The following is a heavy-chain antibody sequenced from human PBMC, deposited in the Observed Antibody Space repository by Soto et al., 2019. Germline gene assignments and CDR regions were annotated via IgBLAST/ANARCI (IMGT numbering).Heavy chain of an antibody. J-gene: IGHJ4*02. D-gene: IGHD3-10*01. Sequence: QITLKESGPTLVKPTQTLTQTCSFSGFSLSTTGVGEGWIRQSPGKALEWLAIIYWDNDKRYSPSLKSRVTITKDTSKNQVVLTVTNMDPVDTGTYYCARSLWFGELHWGQGALVTVSS. CDR1: GFSLSTTGVG. V-gene: IGHV2-5*02. CDR3: ARSLWFGELH. CDR2: IYWDNDK.